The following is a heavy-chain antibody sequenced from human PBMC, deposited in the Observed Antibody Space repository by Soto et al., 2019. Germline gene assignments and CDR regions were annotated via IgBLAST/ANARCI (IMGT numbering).Heavy chain of an antibody. CDR1: GFTVSSNY. CDR3: ARAGPGKQLWLSAFDY. J-gene: IGHJ4*02. D-gene: IGHD5-18*01. V-gene: IGHV3-66*01. Sequence: EVQLVESGGGLVQPGGSLRLSCAASGFTVSSNYMSWVRQAPGKGLEWVSVIYSGGSTYYADSVKGRFTISRDNSKNTLYLQMNSLRAEDTAVYYCARAGPGKQLWLSAFDYWGQGTLITVSS. CDR2: IYSGGST.